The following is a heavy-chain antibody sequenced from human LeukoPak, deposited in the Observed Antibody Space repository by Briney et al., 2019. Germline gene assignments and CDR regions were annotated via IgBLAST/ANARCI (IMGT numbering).Heavy chain of an antibody. CDR3: AKYFLAAEGIFAGGNRGFDY. CDR2: ISVSGVST. CDR1: GYTFSNYA. D-gene: IGHD6-13*01. Sequence: PGGSLRLSCATSGYTFSNYAMSWVRQVLGKGLEGVSAISVSGVSTYYADSVKGRFTISRDNSKNTLYLQVNSLRAEDTAVYYCAKYFLAAEGIFAGGNRGFDYWGQGTLVTVSS. J-gene: IGHJ4*02. V-gene: IGHV3-23*01.